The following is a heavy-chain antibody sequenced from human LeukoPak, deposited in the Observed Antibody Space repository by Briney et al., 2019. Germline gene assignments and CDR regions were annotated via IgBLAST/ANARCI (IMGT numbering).Heavy chain of an antibody. J-gene: IGHJ5*02. CDR1: GGSISSYY. CDR2: IYTSGST. D-gene: IGHD6-19*01. CDR3: ARLVLKASSGYDP. V-gene: IGHV4-4*07. Sequence: SETLSLNCTGSGGSISSYYWSWIRHAAGKGLEWIGPIYTSGSTNYNPSLKSRLTMSVDTSKNQFSLKLSSVTAADTAVYYCARLVLKASSGYDPWGQGTLVTASS.